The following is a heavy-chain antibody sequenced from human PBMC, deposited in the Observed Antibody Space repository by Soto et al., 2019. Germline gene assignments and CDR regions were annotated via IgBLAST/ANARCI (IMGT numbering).Heavy chain of an antibody. J-gene: IGHJ6*02. Sequence: TGGSLRLSCAASGFTFSDYYMSWIRQAPGKGLEWVSYISSSGSTIYYADSVKGRFTISRDNAKNSLYLQMNSLRAEDTAVYYCARDPPYYEFLLVVWGQGTTVTVSS. D-gene: IGHD3-3*01. V-gene: IGHV3-11*04. CDR1: GFTFSDYY. CDR2: ISSSGSTI. CDR3: ARDPPYYEFLLVV.